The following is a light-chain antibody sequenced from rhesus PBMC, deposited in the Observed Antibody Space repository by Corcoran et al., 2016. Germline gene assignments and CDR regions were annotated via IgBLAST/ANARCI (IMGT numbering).Light chain of an antibody. CDR1: NSNIGNNS. Sequence: QSVLTQPPSASEAARQSVTISCSGSNSNIGNNSVSWYQQLPGTAPKVLIYYSDQRGSGVSDRFSGSKSGTSASLAISGLQTEDEADYDCAAWDDILNAVLFVGGTRLIVL. CDR2: YSD. J-gene: IGLJ3*01. CDR3: AAWDDILNAVL. V-gene: IGLV1-60*01.